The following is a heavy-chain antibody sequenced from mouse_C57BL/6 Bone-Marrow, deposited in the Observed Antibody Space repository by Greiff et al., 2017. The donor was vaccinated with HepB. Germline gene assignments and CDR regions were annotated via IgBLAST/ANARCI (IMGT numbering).Heavy chain of an antibody. D-gene: IGHD1-1*01. CDR3: ARRGTTVYWDFGV. CDR2: ISNGGGST. V-gene: IGHV5-12*01. CDR1: GFTFSDYY. Sequence: EVQLVESGGGLVQPGGSLKLSCAASGFTFSDYYMYWVRQTPEKRLEWVAYISNGGGSTYYTDTVKGRFTISSDNAKNTLYLQMSSLQSEATAMYFCARRGTTVYWDFGVWGTGTTVTVSS. J-gene: IGHJ1*03.